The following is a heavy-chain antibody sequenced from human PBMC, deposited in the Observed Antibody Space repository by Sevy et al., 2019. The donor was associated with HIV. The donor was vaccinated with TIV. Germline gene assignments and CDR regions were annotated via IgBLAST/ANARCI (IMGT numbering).Heavy chain of an antibody. J-gene: IGHJ4*02. CDR1: GYNFNNYY. CDR2: INPSGGST. V-gene: IGHV1-46*02. Sequence: ASVKVSCKASGYNFNNYYIHWVRQAPGHGLEWMGVINPSGGSTSYAQKFQGRVTMTRDTSTTTVYMELSSLRSEDTAVYYCARLYYYDYSGPGYWGQGTLVTVSS. CDR3: ARLYYYDYSGPGY. D-gene: IGHD3-22*01.